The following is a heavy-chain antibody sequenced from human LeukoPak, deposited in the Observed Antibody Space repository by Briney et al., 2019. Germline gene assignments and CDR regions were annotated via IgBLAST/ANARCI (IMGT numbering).Heavy chain of an antibody. CDR1: GGSFSGDY. CDR2: INHSGST. D-gene: IGHD3-3*01. CDR3: AKHLRRRFFSKTLGFDP. J-gene: IGHJ5*02. V-gene: IGHV4-34*01. Sequence: SETLSLTCAVYGGSFSGDYWSWIRQPPGKGLEWVGEINHSGSTNYNPSLKSRVTISLDSSKNQFSLKLSSVTAADTAVYYCAKHLRRRFFSKTLGFDPWGQGTLVTVSS.